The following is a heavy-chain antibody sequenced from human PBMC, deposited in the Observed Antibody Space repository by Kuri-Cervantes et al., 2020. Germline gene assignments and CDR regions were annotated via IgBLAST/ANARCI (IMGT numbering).Heavy chain of an antibody. CDR1: GGSFSGYY. D-gene: IGHD2-21*01. V-gene: IGHV4-59*01. J-gene: IGHJ4*02. Sequence: GSLRLSCGVYGGSFSGYYWSWIRQPPGKGLEWIGYMHYSGGTNYNPSLNRRVTISLDRSKNQVFLKLTSVTAADTAVYFCARGDYYSQYEITVNFNSWGQGTLVTVSS. CDR2: MHYSGGT. CDR3: ARGDYYSQYEITVNFNS.